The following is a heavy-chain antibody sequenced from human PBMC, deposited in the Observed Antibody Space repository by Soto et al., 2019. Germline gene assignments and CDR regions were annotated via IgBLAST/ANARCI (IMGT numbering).Heavy chain of an antibody. CDR2: IDLDIGDT. D-gene: IGHD2-21*02. CDR1: GHTFTGHH. J-gene: IGHJ4*02. CDR3: ALEPTGTAGFDY. V-gene: IGHV1-2*02. Sequence: QVQMVQSGAEVKKPGASVKVSCTASGHTFTGHHMHWVRQAPGQGLEWLGLIDLDIGDTKYAQKSQGPVTSTSDTAITSAYMERRGLRSDATAVYYCALEPTGTAGFDYWGQGNLVTVSS.